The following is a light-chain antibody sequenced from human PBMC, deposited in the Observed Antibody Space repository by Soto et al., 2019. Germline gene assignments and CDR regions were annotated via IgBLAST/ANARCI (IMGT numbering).Light chain of an antibody. CDR1: QSISSY. CDR3: QQSYSTPVA. CDR2: AAS. J-gene: IGKJ1*01. Sequence: DIQMTQSPSSLSASVGDRVTITCRASQSISSYLNWYQQKPGKAPKLLIYAASSLQSGVPSRFSGSGSGTDFTLTISSLPPEDFATYYCQQSYSTPVAFGQGTKVEIK. V-gene: IGKV1-39*01.